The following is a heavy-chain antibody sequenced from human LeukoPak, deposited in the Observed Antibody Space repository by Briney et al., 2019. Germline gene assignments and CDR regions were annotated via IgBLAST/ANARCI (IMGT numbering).Heavy chain of an antibody. V-gene: IGHV4-4*02. CDR1: GGSISSSNW. D-gene: IGHD1-26*01. CDR3: ARASYSGSYPDAFDI. J-gene: IGHJ3*02. CDR2: IYHSGST. Sequence: SETLSLTCAVSGGSISSSNWWSWVRQPPGKGLEWIGEIYHSGSTNYNPSLKSRVTISVDKSKNQFSLKLSSVTAADTAVYYCARASYSGSYPDAFDIWGQGTMVTVSS.